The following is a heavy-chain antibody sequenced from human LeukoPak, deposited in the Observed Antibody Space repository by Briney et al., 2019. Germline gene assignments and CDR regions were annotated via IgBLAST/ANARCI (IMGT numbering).Heavy chain of an antibody. CDR3: ARRQGCSSTSCPPDS. D-gene: IGHD2-2*01. V-gene: IGHV5-51*01. Sequence: GESLQISCRGSGYSFTTCWIGWVRQMPGKGLEWMGIIYPGDSDTRYSPSFQGQVTMSADKSINTAYLQWSSLKASDTAMYYCARRQGCSSTSCPPDSWGQGTLVTVSS. CDR2: IYPGDSDT. J-gene: IGHJ4*02. CDR1: GYSFTTCW.